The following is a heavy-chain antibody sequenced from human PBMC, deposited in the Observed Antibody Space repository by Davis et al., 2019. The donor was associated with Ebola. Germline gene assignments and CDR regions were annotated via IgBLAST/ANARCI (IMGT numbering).Heavy chain of an antibody. D-gene: IGHD1-7*01. CDR2: IHHSGGT. CDR1: GGSLSGVY. CDR3: ARLTVAGTAAYPYFDY. V-gene: IGHV4-34*10. Sequence: SETLSLTCAVYGGSLSGVYWSWIRQSPGKGLEWIGYIHHSGGTYYNPSLKSRLTMLVDTSNNRFSLSLTSVTAADTAVYYCARLTVAGTAAYPYFDYWGQGTLVTVSS. J-gene: IGHJ4*02.